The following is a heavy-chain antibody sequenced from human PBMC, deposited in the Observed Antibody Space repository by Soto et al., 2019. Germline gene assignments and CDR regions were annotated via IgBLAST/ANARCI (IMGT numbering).Heavy chain of an antibody. V-gene: IGHV4-34*01. CDR3: ARGPLRRGFWSGYLGFYYYGMDV. D-gene: IGHD3-3*01. Sequence: SETLSLTCAVYGGSFSGYYWSWIRQPPGKGLEWIGEINNSGSTNYNPSLKSRVTISVDTSKNQFSLKLSSVTAADTAVYYCARGPLRRGFWSGYLGFYYYGMDVWGQGTTVT. CDR2: INNSGST. CDR1: GGSFSGYY. J-gene: IGHJ6*02.